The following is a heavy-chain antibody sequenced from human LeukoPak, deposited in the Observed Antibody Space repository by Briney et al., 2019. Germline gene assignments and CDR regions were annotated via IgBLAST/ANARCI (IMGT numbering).Heavy chain of an antibody. CDR1: GFTFSDYY. D-gene: IGHD3-10*01. CDR2: ISSSSSYT. V-gene: IGHV3-11*03. CDR3: ASSYYYGSIDI. Sequence: GGSLRLSCAASGFTFSDYYMSWIRQAPGKGLEWVSYISSSSSYTNYADSVKGRFTISRDNAKNSLYLQMNSLRAEDTAVYYCASSYYYGSIDIWGQGTMVTVSS. J-gene: IGHJ3*02.